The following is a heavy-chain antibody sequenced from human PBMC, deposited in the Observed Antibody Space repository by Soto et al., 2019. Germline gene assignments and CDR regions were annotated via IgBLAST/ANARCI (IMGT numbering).Heavy chain of an antibody. CDR1: GYSFTSYW. Sequence: KISCKGSGYSFTSYWIGWMRQAPGQRLEWMGWINPGNGDTKYSQTFQGRVTITSDTSASTAYMELSSLRSEDTAVYYCTRDPGRSWFDPWGQGTLVTVSS. J-gene: IGHJ5*02. D-gene: IGHD3-10*01. CDR3: TRDPGRSWFDP. CDR2: INPGNGDT. V-gene: IGHV1-3*01.